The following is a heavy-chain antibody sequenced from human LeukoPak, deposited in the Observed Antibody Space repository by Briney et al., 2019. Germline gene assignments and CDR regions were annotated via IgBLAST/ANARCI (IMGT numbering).Heavy chain of an antibody. Sequence: SETLSLTCTVSGGSISSSSYYWGWIRQPPGKGLEWIGNIYYSGNTYYNPSLMSRVTISVDTSKNQFSLKLSSVTAADTAVYYCARVPYCTNGVCYTGGGHMDVWGKGTTVTVSS. J-gene: IGHJ6*03. CDR1: GGSISSSSYY. D-gene: IGHD2-8*01. CDR2: IYYSGNT. V-gene: IGHV4-39*07. CDR3: ARVPYCTNGVCYTGGGHMDV.